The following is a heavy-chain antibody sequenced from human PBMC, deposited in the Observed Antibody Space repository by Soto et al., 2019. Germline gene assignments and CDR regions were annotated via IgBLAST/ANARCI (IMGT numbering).Heavy chain of an antibody. CDR3: ARDNGFGESDV. CDR2: ISAYNGNT. CDR1: GYSFSSYG. D-gene: IGHD3-10*01. Sequence: QVQLVQSGAEVKTPGGSVKVSSKATGYSFSSYGISWVRQAPGKGLEWMGWISAYNGNTNYAQKLQGRVTMTTDTSTSTAYMELRSLRSDDTAVYYCARDNGFGESDVWGQGTTVTVSS. V-gene: IGHV1-18*01. J-gene: IGHJ6*02.